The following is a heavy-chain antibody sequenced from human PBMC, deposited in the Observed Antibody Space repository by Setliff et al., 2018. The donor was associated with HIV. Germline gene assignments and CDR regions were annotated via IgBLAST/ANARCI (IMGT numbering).Heavy chain of an antibody. CDR1: GYSISDGYR. J-gene: IGHJ4*02. Sequence: SETLSLTCLVFGYSISDGYRWGWIRQSPGKGPQWIASIYSTGDTYYSPSLKSRVTISVDTSKNHFSLILRSVSAADAAVYHCARGIAYGGKSRGFDYWGQGTLVTVSS. V-gene: IGHV4-38-2*01. CDR2: IYSTGDT. CDR3: ARGIAYGGKSRGFDY. D-gene: IGHD6-13*01.